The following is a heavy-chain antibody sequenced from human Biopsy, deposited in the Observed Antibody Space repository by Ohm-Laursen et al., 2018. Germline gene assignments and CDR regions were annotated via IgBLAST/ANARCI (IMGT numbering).Heavy chain of an antibody. CDR1: GFSLSARGMR. CDR3: ARTPILIVSAGLVYRHRSHLQGMDV. J-gene: IGHJ6*02. Sequence: TQTLTLTCSFSGFSLSARGMRVSWIRQAPGKALEWLARLGWVDYKDNSAPLQTKLSISKDTFNDQVVLTVNSVDPSDTATYYCARTPILIVSAGLVYRHRSHLQGMDVWGQGIAVTVS. V-gene: IGHV2-70*04. CDR2: LGWVDYK. D-gene: IGHD6-13*01.